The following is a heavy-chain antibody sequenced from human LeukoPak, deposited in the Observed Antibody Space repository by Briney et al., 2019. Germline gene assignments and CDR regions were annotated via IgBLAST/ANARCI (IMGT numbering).Heavy chain of an antibody. Sequence: SETLSLPCTVSGGSISSRTYYWGWIRQSPGKGLEWIGSVYCRGSPHHNVALKSRVNVSVDTSKKQFFLKLTSVTAADTAVYYCARHGYYSGSQFDPWGQGTLVTVSS. D-gene: IGHD3-10*01. J-gene: IGHJ5*02. CDR2: VYCRGSP. CDR3: ARHGYYSGSQFDP. V-gene: IGHV4-39*01. CDR1: GGSISSRTYY.